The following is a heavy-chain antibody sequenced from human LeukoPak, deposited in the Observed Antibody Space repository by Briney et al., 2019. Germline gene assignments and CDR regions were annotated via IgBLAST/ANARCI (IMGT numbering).Heavy chain of an antibody. V-gene: IGHV3-30-3*01. Sequence: PGGSLRLSCAASGFTFSSYAMHWVRQAPGKGLEWVAVISYDGSNKYYADSVKGRFTISRDNSKNTLYLQMNSLRAEDTAVYYCARDVSRFWSGYYAPDPLIWWGQGTLVTVSS. CDR2: ISYDGSNK. D-gene: IGHD3-3*01. J-gene: IGHJ4*02. CDR1: GFTFSSYA. CDR3: ARDVSRFWSGYYAPDPLIW.